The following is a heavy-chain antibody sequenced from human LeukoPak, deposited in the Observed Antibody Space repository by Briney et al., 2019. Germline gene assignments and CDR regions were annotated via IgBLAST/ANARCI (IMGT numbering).Heavy chain of an antibody. Sequence: PGGSLRLSCAASGFTFSSYWMSWVRQAPGKGLGWVANIKQDGSEKYYVDSVKGRFTISRDNAKNSLYLQMNSLRAEDTAVYYCASKLAGVWGSYRLPAKGVYFDYWGQGTLVTVSS. J-gene: IGHJ4*02. CDR3: ASKLAGVWGSYRLPAKGVYFDY. CDR2: IKQDGSEK. V-gene: IGHV3-7*01. CDR1: GFTFSSYW. D-gene: IGHD3-16*02.